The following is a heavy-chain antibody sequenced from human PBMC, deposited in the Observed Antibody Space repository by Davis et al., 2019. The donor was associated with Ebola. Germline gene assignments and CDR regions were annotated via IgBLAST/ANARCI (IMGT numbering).Heavy chain of an antibody. CDR1: GFTFSSYA. CDR2: ISYDGSNK. CDR3: ARGRAWYSSGWYEDYLDY. D-gene: IGHD6-19*01. Sequence: GESLKISCAASGFTFSSYAMHWVRQAPGKGLEWVAVISYDGSNKYYADSVKGRFTISRDNSKNTLYLQMNSLRAEDTAVYYCARGRAWYSSGWYEDYLDYWGQGTLVTVSS. V-gene: IGHV3-30-3*01. J-gene: IGHJ4*02.